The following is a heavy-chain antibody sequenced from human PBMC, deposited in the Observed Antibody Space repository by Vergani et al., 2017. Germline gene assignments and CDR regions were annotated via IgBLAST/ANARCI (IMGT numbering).Heavy chain of an antibody. J-gene: IGHJ5*02. CDR2: IHYSENT. D-gene: IGHD6-19*01. CDR1: GGSMSGYY. Sequence: QVRLQESGPGLVKPSETLSLTCSVPGGSMSGYYWSWIRQPPGKELEWIGSIHYSENTNYNPSLKTRVTISVDTSKNQFSLTLTAVTAADTAVYYCASDTHSGQRADRWGQGILVTVTS. V-gene: IGHV4-59*01. CDR3: ASDTHSGQRADR.